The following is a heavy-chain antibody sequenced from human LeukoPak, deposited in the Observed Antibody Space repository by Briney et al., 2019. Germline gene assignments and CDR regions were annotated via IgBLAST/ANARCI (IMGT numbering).Heavy chain of an antibody. CDR1: GFTFSSYS. J-gene: IGHJ3*02. CDR3: AREGDAFDI. V-gene: IGHV3-7*01. Sequence: GGSLRLSCAASGFTFSSYSMNWVRRAPGKGLEWVANIKQDGSLRYYVESVKGRFAVSRDNAKNSVYLQMSSLRAEDTAVYYCAREGDAFDIWGQGTMVTVSS. CDR2: IKQDGSLR.